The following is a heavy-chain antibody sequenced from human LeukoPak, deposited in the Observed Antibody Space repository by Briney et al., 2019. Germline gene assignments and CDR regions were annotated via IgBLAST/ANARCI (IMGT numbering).Heavy chain of an antibody. CDR2: IYTSGST. J-gene: IGHJ6*02. D-gene: IGHD2-15*01. CDR1: GGSISSYY. CDR3: ARAAAEQYYCSGDNCYEDPPSGGMDV. V-gene: IGHV4-4*07. Sequence: PSETLSLTCTVSGGSISSYYWSWIRQPAGKGLEWIGRIYTSGSTNYNPSLKSRVTMSVDTSKNQFSLKLSSVTAADTAVYYCARAAAEQYYCSGDNCYEDPPSGGMDVWGQGTTVTVSS.